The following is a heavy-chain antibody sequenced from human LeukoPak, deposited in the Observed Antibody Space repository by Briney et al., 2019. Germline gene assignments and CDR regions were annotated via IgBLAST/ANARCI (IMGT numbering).Heavy chain of an antibody. CDR1: GFTFSGSA. D-gene: IGHD3-22*01. CDR2: IRSTANGYAT. Sequence: GGSLRLSCAASGFTFSGSALHWVRQASGKGLEWVGRIRSTANGYATAYAASVKGRFTISRDDSKNTAYLQMDSLRAEDTAVYYCARDPGDSRKYYFDYWGQGTLVTVSS. J-gene: IGHJ4*02. V-gene: IGHV3-73*01. CDR3: ARDPGDSRKYYFDY.